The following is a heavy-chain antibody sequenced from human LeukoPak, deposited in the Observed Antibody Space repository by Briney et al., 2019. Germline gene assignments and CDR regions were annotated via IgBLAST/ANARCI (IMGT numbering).Heavy chain of an antibody. CDR3: ARDVAAACIWCDR. CDR2: IWYDGSNK. D-gene: IGHD6-13*01. J-gene: IGHJ5*02. V-gene: IGHV3-33*01. CDR1: GFTFRNYG. Sequence: GGSLRLSCAASGFTFRNYGMHWVRQAPGKGLEWVAIIWYDGSNKYYADSVKGRFTISRDNSKNTLYLQMNSLRAEDTAVYYCARDVAAACIWCDRWVEGTVVSVSS.